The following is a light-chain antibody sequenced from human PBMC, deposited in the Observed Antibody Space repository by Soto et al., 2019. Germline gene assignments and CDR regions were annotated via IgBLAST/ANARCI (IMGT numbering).Light chain of an antibody. CDR1: QSVSRY. CDR3: QQYSNCPPYT. Sequence: EIVMTQSPATLSVSPGERATLSCRTSQSVSRYLAWYQQKPGQALRLLIYGASTRATGVPARFSGSGSGREFTLTISSLQSEDFAVYYCQQYSNCPPYTFGQGTKLEIK. J-gene: IGKJ2*01. V-gene: IGKV3-15*01. CDR2: GAS.